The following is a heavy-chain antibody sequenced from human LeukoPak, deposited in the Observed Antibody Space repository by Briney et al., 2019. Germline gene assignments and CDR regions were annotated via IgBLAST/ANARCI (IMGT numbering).Heavy chain of an antibody. D-gene: IGHD3-22*01. Sequence: GGSLRLSCAVSGFTFSGYATTWVRQAPGKGLEWVSSITGSGDYTYYIDSVKGRFTISRDNSKNILYLQMNSLRGEDTALYYCAKDGLYYDGSAHVYYFDYWGQGTLVAVSS. CDR2: ITGSGDYT. J-gene: IGHJ4*02. CDR3: AKDGLYYDGSAHVYYFDY. V-gene: IGHV3-23*01. CDR1: GFTFSGYA.